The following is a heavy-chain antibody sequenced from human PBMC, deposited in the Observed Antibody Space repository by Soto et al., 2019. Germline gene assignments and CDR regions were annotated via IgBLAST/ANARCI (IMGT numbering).Heavy chain of an antibody. CDR2: IYSGGST. D-gene: IGHD6-19*01. CDR1: GFTVSSNY. V-gene: IGHV3-66*01. J-gene: IGHJ3*02. Sequence: GGSLRLSCAASGFTVSSNYMSWVRQAPGKGLEWVSVIYSGGSTYYADSVKGRFTISRDNSKNTLYLQMNSLRAEDAAVYYCARDGIRSGYSSGWGAFDIWGQGTMVTVSS. CDR3: ARDGIRSGYSSGWGAFDI.